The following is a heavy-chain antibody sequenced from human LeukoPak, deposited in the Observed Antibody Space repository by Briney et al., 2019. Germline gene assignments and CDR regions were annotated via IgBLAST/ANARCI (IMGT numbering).Heavy chain of an antibody. CDR1: GFTFSSYW. Sequence: PGGSLRPSCAASGFTFSSYWMHWVRHAPGKGLVWVSRINSDGISTNYADSVKGRFTISRDNAKNTLYLQMNSLRAEDTAVYYCARAGYSSSWYTFDYWGQGTLVTVSS. CDR2: INSDGIST. J-gene: IGHJ4*02. D-gene: IGHD6-13*01. V-gene: IGHV3-74*01. CDR3: ARAGYSSSWYTFDY.